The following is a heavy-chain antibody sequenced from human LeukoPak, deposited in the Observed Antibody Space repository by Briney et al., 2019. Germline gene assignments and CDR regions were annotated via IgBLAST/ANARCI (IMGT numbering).Heavy chain of an antibody. D-gene: IGHD5-12*01. CDR3: ARTTEGYAGGPGYSYYYYMDV. CDR1: GGSISSYY. CDR2: IHYSGST. V-gene: IGHV4-59*01. J-gene: IGHJ6*03. Sequence: PSETLCLTCTVSGGSISSYYWSWIRQPPGKGLEWIGYIHYSGSTHYNPSLKSRVTISVDTSKNQVSLKLRSVTAADTAVYYCARTTEGYAGGPGYSYYYYMDVWGKGTTVTISS.